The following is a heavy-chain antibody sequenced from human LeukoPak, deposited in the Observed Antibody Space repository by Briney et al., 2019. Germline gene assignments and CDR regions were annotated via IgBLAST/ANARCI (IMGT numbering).Heavy chain of an antibody. CDR1: GGSFSGYY. CDR2: INHSGST. Sequence: LETLSLTCAVYGGSFSGYYWSWIRQPPGKGQEWIGEINHSGSTNYNPSLKSRVTISVDTSKNQFSLKLSSVTAADTAVYYCASGIVGAEGWGQGTLVTVSS. V-gene: IGHV4-34*01. CDR3: ASGIVGAEG. J-gene: IGHJ4*02. D-gene: IGHD1-26*01.